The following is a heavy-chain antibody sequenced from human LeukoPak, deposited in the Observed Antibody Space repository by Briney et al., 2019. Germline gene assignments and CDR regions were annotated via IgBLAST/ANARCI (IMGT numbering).Heavy chain of an antibody. CDR3: ARNDYDFWSGPEY. D-gene: IGHD3-3*01. CDR2: INSDGSST. CDR1: GFTFSSYW. V-gene: IGHV3-74*01. Sequence: SGGSLRLSCAASGFTFSSYWMHWVRQAPGKGLVWVSRINSDGSSTSYADSVKGRFTISRDNAKNTLYLQMNSQRAEDTAVYYCARNDYDFWSGPEYWGQGTLVTVSS. J-gene: IGHJ4*02.